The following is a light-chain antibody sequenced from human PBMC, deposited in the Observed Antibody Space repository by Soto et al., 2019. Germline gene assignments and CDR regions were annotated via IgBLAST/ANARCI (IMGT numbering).Light chain of an antibody. Sequence: EIVLTQSPGTLSLSPGERATLSCRASQSVRSNYLAGYQQKPGQAPRLLIYGASTRATGIPDRFSGSGSGTDFTLTISRLEPEDFALYYCQQYGTSPLTFGGGAKVEIK. V-gene: IGKV3-20*01. J-gene: IGKJ4*01. CDR3: QQYGTSPLT. CDR1: QSVRSNY. CDR2: GAS.